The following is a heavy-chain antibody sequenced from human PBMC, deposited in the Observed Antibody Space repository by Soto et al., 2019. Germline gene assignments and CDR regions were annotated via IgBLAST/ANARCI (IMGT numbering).Heavy chain of an antibody. CDR2: ISSSSSYI. D-gene: IGHD2-15*01. Sequence: EVQLVESGGGLVKPGGSLRLSCAASGFTFSSYSMNWFRQAPGKGLEWVSSISSSSSYIYYADSVKGRFTISRDNAKNSLYLQMNSLRAEDTAVYYCARGGYCSGGSCYSEYYYYYMDVWGKGTTVTVSS. CDR3: ARGGYCSGGSCYSEYYYYYMDV. CDR1: GFTFSSYS. V-gene: IGHV3-21*01. J-gene: IGHJ6*03.